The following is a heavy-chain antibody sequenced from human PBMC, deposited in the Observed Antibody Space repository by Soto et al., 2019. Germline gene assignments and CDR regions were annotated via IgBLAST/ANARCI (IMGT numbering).Heavy chain of an antibody. CDR2: IYNGGST. J-gene: IGHJ4*02. D-gene: IGHD7-27*01. CDR3: ARGPSGDKVDN. CDR1: GGSISSVYY. Sequence: QVQLQESGPGLVKPSQTLSLTCSVSGGSISSVYYWSWIRQSPDKGLEWIGHIYNGGSTYSNPSLTSXXTXSXXPSKNQFSLQLSSVSAADTAVYYCARGPSGDKVDNWGQGTLVTVSS. V-gene: IGHV4-30-4*01.